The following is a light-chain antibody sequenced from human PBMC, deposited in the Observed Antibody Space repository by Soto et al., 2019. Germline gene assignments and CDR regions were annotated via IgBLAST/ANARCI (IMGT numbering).Light chain of an antibody. CDR2: DAS. J-gene: IGKJ2*01. CDR1: QSVSSY. Sequence: EIVLTQSPATLSLSPGERATLSCRASQSVSSYLAWYQQKPGQAPRLLIYDASNRATGIPARFSGSGSGTYFTLTISSLEPEDFAFYYCQQRSNWPPYTFGQGTKLEIK. CDR3: QQRSNWPPYT. V-gene: IGKV3-11*01.